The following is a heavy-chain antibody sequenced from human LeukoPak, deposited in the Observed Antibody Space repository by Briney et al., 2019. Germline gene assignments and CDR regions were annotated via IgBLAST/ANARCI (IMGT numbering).Heavy chain of an antibody. CDR2: INPNSGGT. J-gene: IGHJ4*02. Sequence: ASVKVSCKASGYTFTGYYMHWVRQAPGQGLEWMGRINPNSGGTNYAQKFQGRVTMTRDTSIGTAYMELSRLRSEDTAVYYCARGYDSSGYDYRPFDYWGQGTLVTVSS. CDR3: ARGYDSSGYDYRPFDY. CDR1: GYTFTGYY. V-gene: IGHV1-2*06. D-gene: IGHD3-22*01.